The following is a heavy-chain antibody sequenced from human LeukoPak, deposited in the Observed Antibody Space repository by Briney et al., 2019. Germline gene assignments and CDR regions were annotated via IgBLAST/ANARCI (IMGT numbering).Heavy chain of an antibody. Sequence: PSETPSLTCTVSGGSISSFYWSWIRQPPGKGLKWIGYMYYGGSPNYNPSLKSRVITSLDTSKKQFSLKLNSVTTADTAVYYCVTGRYSYGWYDHWGQGILVIVSS. V-gene: IGHV4-59*13. J-gene: IGHJ5*02. D-gene: IGHD1-26*01. CDR1: GGSISSFY. CDR3: VTGRYSYGWYDH. CDR2: MYYGGSP.